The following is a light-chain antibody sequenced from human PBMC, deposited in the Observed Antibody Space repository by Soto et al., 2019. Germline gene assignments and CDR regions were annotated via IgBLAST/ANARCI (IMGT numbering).Light chain of an antibody. CDR1: SSDVGGGYNY. V-gene: IGLV2-8*01. Sequence: QSALTQPPSASGSPGQSVTISCTGTSSDVGGGYNYVSWYQQHPGKAPKLMIFEVSKRPSGVPDRFSGSKSGNSASLTVSGLQAEDEADYYCSSYAGSNNYVFGTGTKLTVL. J-gene: IGLJ1*01. CDR3: SSYAGSNNYV. CDR2: EVS.